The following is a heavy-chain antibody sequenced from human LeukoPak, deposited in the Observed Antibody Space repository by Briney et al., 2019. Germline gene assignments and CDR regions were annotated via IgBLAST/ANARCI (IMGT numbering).Heavy chain of an antibody. V-gene: IGHV4-59*01. J-gene: IGHJ6*03. Sequence: SETLSLTCTVSGGSITSYYWSWIRQPPGKGLEWIGYIYYSGSTSHNPSLKSRVTMSVDTSKSQFSLKLSSVTAADTAVYYCARGLEGYYYYYYMDVWGKGTTVTVSS. CDR1: GGSITSYY. CDR3: ARGLEGYYYYYYMDV. D-gene: IGHD2-15*01. CDR2: IYYSGST.